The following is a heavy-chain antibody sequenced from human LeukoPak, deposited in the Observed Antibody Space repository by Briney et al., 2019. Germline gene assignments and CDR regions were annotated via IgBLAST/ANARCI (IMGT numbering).Heavy chain of an antibody. Sequence: SETLSLTCALSGGSITDYYYNWVRQPPGKGLEWIGEINHTGSTTYNPSLKSRVIIAVDTSKNQFSLKLTSVTAADTAVYYCARDGTVIVVGPFDYWGQGTLVTVSS. D-gene: IGHD3-22*01. CDR2: INHTGST. CDR1: GGSITDYY. J-gene: IGHJ4*02. CDR3: ARDGTVIVVGPFDY. V-gene: IGHV4-34*01.